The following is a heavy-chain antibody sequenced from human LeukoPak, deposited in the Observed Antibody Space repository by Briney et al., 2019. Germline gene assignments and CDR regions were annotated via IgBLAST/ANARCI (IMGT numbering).Heavy chain of an antibody. J-gene: IGHJ5*02. D-gene: IGHD3-10*01. V-gene: IGHV1-2*02. CDR3: ARVWHTMVLWFDP. CDR2: INPNSGGT. CDR1: GYTFTGYY. Sequence: GASVKVSCKAAGYTFTGYYMHWGRQAPGQGLEWMGWINPNSGGTDYAQKFQGRVTMTRDTSISTAYMELSRLRSDDTAVYYCARVWHTMVLWFDPWGQGTLVTVSS.